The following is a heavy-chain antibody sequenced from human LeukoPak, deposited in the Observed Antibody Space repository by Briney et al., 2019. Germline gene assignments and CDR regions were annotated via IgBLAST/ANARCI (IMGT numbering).Heavy chain of an antibody. CDR3: AKESSGWLEYFHH. V-gene: IGHV3-23*01. CDR1: GFTFSSYA. J-gene: IGHJ1*01. CDR2: IGSGGGST. Sequence: GGSLRLSCAASGFTFSSYAMSWVRQAPGKGLEWVSLIGSGGGSTYYADSVKGRFTISRDNSKNTLYLQMNSLRAEDTAVYYCAKESSGWLEYFHHWGQGTLGTVSS. D-gene: IGHD6-19*01.